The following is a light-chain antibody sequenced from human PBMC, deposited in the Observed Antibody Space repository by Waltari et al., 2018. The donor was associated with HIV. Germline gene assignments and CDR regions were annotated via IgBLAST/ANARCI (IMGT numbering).Light chain of an antibody. CDR1: SSNIGSNT. Sequence: QSVLTQPPSASGTPGQRVTISCSGSSSNIGSNTVNWYQPLPGTAPKLLIYSNNRRPSGVPDRFSGSKSGTSASLAISGLQSEDEADYYCATWDDSLNGRWVFGGGTKLTVL. J-gene: IGLJ3*02. CDR2: SNN. V-gene: IGLV1-44*01. CDR3: ATWDDSLNGRWV.